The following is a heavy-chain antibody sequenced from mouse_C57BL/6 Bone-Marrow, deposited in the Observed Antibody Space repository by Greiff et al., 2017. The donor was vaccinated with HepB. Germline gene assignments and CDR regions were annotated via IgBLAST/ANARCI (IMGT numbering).Heavy chain of an antibody. CDR1: GFNIKDDY. J-gene: IGHJ2*01. CDR2: IDPENGDT. V-gene: IGHV14-4*01. Sequence: VQLQQSGAELVRPGASVKLSCTASGFNIKDDYMHWVKQRPEQGLEWIGWIDPENGDTEYASKFQGKAPITADTSSNTAYLQLSSLTSEDTAVYYCTTFYYYDFDYWGQGTTLTVSS. D-gene: IGHD1-1*01. CDR3: TTFYYYDFDY.